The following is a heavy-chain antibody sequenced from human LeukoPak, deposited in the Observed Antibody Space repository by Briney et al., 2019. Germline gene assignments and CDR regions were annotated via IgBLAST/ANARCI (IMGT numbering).Heavy chain of an antibody. Sequence: GGTLRLSCVASGFSFSYHGMNWVRLSPGKGLEWVSTIGGGGGGTYYADSVKGRFTIYRDNNKNTLFLQMNSLRAEDTAVYYCARNDFGSGWLGDNWGQGTLVTVFS. CDR3: ARNDFGSGWLGDN. D-gene: IGHD6-19*01. V-gene: IGHV3-23*01. CDR2: IGGGGGGT. J-gene: IGHJ4*02. CDR1: GFSFSYHG.